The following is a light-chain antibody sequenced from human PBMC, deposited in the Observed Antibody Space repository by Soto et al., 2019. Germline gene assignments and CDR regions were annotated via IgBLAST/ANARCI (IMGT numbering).Light chain of an antibody. J-gene: IGLJ1*01. Sequence: QSALTQPRSVSGSPGQSVTISCTGTSSDVGGYNYVSWYQQHPGKAPKLMIYDVSKRPSGVPDRFSGSKSGNTASLTISWLQAEDEAVYYCCSYAGSYTYVFGTGTKLTVL. V-gene: IGLV2-11*01. CDR3: CSYAGSYTYV. CDR2: DVS. CDR1: SSDVGGYNY.